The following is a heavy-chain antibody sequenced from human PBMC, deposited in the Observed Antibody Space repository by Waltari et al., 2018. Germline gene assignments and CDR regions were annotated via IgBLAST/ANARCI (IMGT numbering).Heavy chain of an antibody. J-gene: IGHJ4*02. CDR2: IRNRARSFTT. CDR3: VRDKQGGYFDY. Sequence: DVQVVESGGGLVQPGGSLTLSWAASEFPSSNHYMNWVRQAPGKGLEWVGLIRNRARSFTTDYAASAEGRFAISRDDSKNSLYLQMNSLKTEDTAVYYCVRDKQGGYFDYWGQGTLVTVSS. V-gene: IGHV3-72*01. CDR1: EFPSSNHY. D-gene: IGHD3-16*01.